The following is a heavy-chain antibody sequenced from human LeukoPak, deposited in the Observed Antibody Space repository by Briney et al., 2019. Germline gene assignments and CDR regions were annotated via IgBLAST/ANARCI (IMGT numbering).Heavy chain of an antibody. V-gene: IGHV3-43*02. CDR1: GLTFDDYA. CDR2: ISGDGGST. J-gene: IGHJ4*02. CDR3: AKDIPYYYDSSGYYPTDY. Sequence: GGSLRLSCAASGLTFDDYAMHWVRQAPGKGLEWVSLISGDGGSTYYADSVKGRFTISRDNSKNSLYLQMNSLRTEDTALYYCAKDIPYYYDSSGYYPTDYWGQGTLVTVSS. D-gene: IGHD3-22*01.